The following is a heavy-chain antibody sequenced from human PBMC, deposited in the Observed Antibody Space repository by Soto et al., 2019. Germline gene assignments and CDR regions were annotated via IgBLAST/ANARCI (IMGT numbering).Heavy chain of an antibody. V-gene: IGHV4-59*01. CDR1: GGSISSYY. J-gene: IGHJ4*02. Sequence: QVQLQESGPGLVKPSETLSLTCTVSGGSISSYYWSWIRQPPGKGLEWIGYIYYSGSTNYNPSLKSRVTISVDTSKNQFSLKLSSVTAADTAVYYCARVGFGESFHFDSWGQGTLVTDSS. D-gene: IGHD3-10*01. CDR3: ARVGFGESFHFDS. CDR2: IYYSGST.